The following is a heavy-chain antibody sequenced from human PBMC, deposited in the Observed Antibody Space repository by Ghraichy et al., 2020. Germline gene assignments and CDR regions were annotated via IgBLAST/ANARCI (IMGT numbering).Heavy chain of an antibody. CDR1: GYTFTGYY. D-gene: IGHD2-15*01. CDR3: ARGPRRSGGYGMDV. J-gene: IGHJ6*02. V-gene: IGHV1-2*04. CDR2: INPNSGGT. Sequence: ASVKVSCKASGYTFTGYYMHWVRQAPGQGLEWMGWINPNSGGTNYAQKFQGWVTMTRDTSISTAYMELSRLRSDDTAVYYCARGPRRSGGYGMDVWGQGTTVTVSS.